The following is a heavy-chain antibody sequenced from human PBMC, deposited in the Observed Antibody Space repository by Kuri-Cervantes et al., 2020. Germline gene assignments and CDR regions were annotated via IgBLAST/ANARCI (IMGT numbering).Heavy chain of an antibody. V-gene: IGHV3-53*01. CDR3: ARVPTIPGMSSYYGMDV. CDR2: IYSGGST. J-gene: IGHJ6*02. Sequence: LSLTCAASGFTVSSNYMSWVRQAPGKGLEWVSVIYSGGSTYYADSVKGRFTISRDNSKNTLYLQMNSLRAEDTGVYYCARVPTIPGMSSYYGMDVWGQGTTVTVSS. D-gene: IGHD6-13*01. CDR1: GFTVSSNY.